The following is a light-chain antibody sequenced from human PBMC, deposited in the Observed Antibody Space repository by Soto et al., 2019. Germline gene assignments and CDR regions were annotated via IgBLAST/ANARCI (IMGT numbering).Light chain of an antibody. V-gene: IGKV3D-20*02. CDR3: QQRSNWQWT. J-gene: IGKJ1*01. Sequence: VVPPMSLGTLSWSPCERATLXCTSSQSVSGSDLAWYQQKPGQSPRLLIYGASTRATGIPARFSGSGSGTDFTLTISSLEPEDFALYYCQQRSNWQWTFGHGCKVDIK. CDR2: GAS. CDR1: QSVSGSD.